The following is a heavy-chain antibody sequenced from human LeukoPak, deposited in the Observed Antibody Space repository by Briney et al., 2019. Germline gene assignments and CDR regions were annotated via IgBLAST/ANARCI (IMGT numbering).Heavy chain of an antibody. CDR3: AGGSGASWFDP. CDR2: IYNSGGS. V-gene: IGHV4-59*01. J-gene: IGHJ5*02. Sequence: SSETLSLTCSVSGGSISSGYWSWIRQPPGKGLEWIAYIYNSGGSNYNPSLKSRVTISLDTSKNQFSLKRSSVTAADTAVYYCAGGSGASWFDPWGQGTLVTVSS. CDR1: GGSISSGY. D-gene: IGHD2-8*02.